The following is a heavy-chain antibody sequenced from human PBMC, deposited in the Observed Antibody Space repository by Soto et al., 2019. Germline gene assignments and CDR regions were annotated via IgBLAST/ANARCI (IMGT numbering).Heavy chain of an antibody. CDR2: IYYSGST. CDR3: ARDEGSSGWYIH. CDR1: GGSISSYY. J-gene: IGHJ4*02. V-gene: IGHV4-59*01. Sequence: QVQLQESGPGLVKPSETLSLTCTVAGGSISSYYWSWIRQPPGKGLEWIGYIYYSGSTNYNPSLQSRVTISVDMSKNQFSLKLNSVTAADTAVYYCARDEGSSGWYIHWGQGTLVTVSS. D-gene: IGHD6-19*01.